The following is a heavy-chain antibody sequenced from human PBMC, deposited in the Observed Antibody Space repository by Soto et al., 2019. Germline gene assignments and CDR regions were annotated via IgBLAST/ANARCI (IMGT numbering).Heavy chain of an antibody. Sequence: LSLTCTVSGDSISSYYWSWIRQPPGKGPEWIGYIYYSGSTNYNPSLKSRVTISVDTSKNQFSLKLSSVTAADTAVYYCARVGTQFGELLYWYYFDYWGQGTLVTVSS. CDR3: ARVGTQFGELLYWYYFDY. J-gene: IGHJ4*02. CDR2: IYYSGST. CDR1: GDSISSYY. V-gene: IGHV4-59*01. D-gene: IGHD3-10*01.